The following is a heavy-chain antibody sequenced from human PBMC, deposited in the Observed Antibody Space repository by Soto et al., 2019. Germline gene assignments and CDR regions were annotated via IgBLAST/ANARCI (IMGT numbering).Heavy chain of an antibody. CDR2: ISAYNGNT. D-gene: IGHD3-3*01. V-gene: IGHV1-18*01. CDR1: GYTFTSYG. CDR3: AREKDSWSGNSLDY. J-gene: IGHJ4*02. Sequence: ASVKVSCKASGYTFTSYGVSWVRQAPGQGLEWMGWISAYNGNTNYAQKLQGRLTMTTDTSTRIVYMELRSLRSDDTAVYYCAREKDSWSGNSLDYWGQGTLVTVSS.